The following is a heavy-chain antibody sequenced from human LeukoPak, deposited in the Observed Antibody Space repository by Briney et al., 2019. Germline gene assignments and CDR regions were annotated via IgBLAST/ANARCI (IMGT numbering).Heavy chain of an antibody. Sequence: SETLSLTCAVSGYSISSGYYWGWIRQPPGKGLEWIGNIYHSGSTYKNPSLKSRVTISLDTSKNHFSLKLSSVTTADTAMYYCARLSGAPVRHPIYHFDYWGQGTLVTVSS. D-gene: IGHD2-2*02. CDR2: IYHSGST. CDR1: GYSISSGYY. J-gene: IGHJ4*02. CDR3: ARLSGAPVRHPIYHFDY. V-gene: IGHV4-38-2*01.